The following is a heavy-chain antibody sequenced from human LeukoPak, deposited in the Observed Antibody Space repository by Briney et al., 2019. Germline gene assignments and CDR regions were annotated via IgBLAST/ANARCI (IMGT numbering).Heavy chain of an antibody. J-gene: IGHJ4*02. CDR3: ARDLVPYYYDSSGYYY. CDR2: IIPILGIA. CDR1: GGTFSSYA. Sequence: ASVKVSCKASGGTFSSYAISWVRQAPGQGLEWMERIIPILGIANYAQKFQGRVTITADKSTSTAYMELSSLRSEDTAVYYCARDLVPYYYDSSGYYYWGQGTLVTVSS. D-gene: IGHD3-22*01. V-gene: IGHV1-69*04.